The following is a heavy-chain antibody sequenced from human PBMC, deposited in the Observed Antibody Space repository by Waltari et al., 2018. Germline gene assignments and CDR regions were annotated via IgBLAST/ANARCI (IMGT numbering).Heavy chain of an antibody. Sequence: QVQLVQSGAEVRKPGASVTVSCKTSGYPFTDSYIHWVRQAPGQGLEWMGRMNPNNNYPIYEQKFQGRVTMTRDTSITTAYMELSSLTSDDTALYYCVTQRPWEDYWGQGTRVTVSP. D-gene: IGHD1-26*01. CDR2: MNPNNNYP. J-gene: IGHJ4*02. CDR3: VTQRPWEDY. V-gene: IGHV1-2*06. CDR1: GYPFTDSY.